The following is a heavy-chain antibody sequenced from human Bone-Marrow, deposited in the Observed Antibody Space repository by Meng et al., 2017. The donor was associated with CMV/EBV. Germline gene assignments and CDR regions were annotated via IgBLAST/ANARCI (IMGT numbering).Heavy chain of an antibody. J-gene: IGHJ4*02. D-gene: IGHD5-18*01. CDR1: GFTFSSYG. Sequence: GESLKISCAASGFTFSSYGMHWVRQAPGKGLEWVAFIRYDGSNKYYADSVKGRFTISRDNSKNTLYLQMNSLRAEDTAVYYCAKDLHGYSYGSYYFDYWGQGTLVTVSS. CDR3: AKDLHGYSYGSYYFDY. V-gene: IGHV3-30*02. CDR2: IRYDGSNK.